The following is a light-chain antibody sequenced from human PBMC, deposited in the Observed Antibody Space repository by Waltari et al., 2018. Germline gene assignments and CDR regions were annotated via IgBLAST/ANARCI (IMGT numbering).Light chain of an antibody. CDR1: SSNIGSYYN. CDR2: ANN. CDR3: QSFDSSLDGYV. V-gene: IGLV1-40*01. Sequence: QSVLTQPPSVSGAPGQRVTISCTGSSSNIGSYYNVHWYQHLPGTAPKVLIYANNNRPSGVPDRFAGSKSGASASLAITGLQAEDEADYYCQSFDSSLDGYVFGTGTKVTVL. J-gene: IGLJ1*01.